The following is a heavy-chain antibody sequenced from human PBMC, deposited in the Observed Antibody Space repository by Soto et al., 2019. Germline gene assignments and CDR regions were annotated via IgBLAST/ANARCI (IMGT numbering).Heavy chain of an antibody. CDR3: ARDDTRAATQNYYYGMDV. CDR2: IYYSGST. J-gene: IGHJ6*02. CDR1: GGSISSGDYY. V-gene: IGHV4-30-4*01. D-gene: IGHD2-15*01. Sequence: SETLSLTCTVSGGSISSGDYYWSWIRQPPGKGLEWIGYIYYSGSTYYNPSLKSRVTISVDTSKNQFSLKLSSVTAADTAVYYCARDDTRAATQNYYYGMDVWGQGTTVTVSS.